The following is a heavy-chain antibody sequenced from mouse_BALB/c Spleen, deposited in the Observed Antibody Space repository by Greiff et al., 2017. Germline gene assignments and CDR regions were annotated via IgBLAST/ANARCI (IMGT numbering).Heavy chain of an antibody. V-gene: IGHV1-87*01. CDR3: AANVNWDAMDY. D-gene: IGHD4-1*01. CDR1: GYTFTSYW. CDR2: IYPGDGDT. J-gene: IGHJ4*01. Sequence: QVHVKQSGAELARPGASVKLSCKASGYTFTSYWMQWVKQRPGQGLEWIGAIYPGDGDTRYTQKFKGKATLTADKSSSTAYMQLSSLASEDSAVYYCAANVNWDAMDYWGQGTSVTVSS.